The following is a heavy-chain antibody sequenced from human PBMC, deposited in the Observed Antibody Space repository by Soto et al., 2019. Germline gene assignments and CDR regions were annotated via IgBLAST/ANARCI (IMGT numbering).Heavy chain of an antibody. CDR1: GFTFSSYA. CDR3: AKVRVGGNYYYGMDV. V-gene: IGHV3-23*01. J-gene: IGHJ6*02. Sequence: GGSLRLSCAASGFTFSSYAMSWVRQAPGKGLEWVSAISGSGGSTYYADSVKGRFTISRDNSKNTLYLQMNSLRAEDTAVYYCAKVRVGGNYYYGMDVWGQGTTVTLSS. CDR2: ISGSGGST.